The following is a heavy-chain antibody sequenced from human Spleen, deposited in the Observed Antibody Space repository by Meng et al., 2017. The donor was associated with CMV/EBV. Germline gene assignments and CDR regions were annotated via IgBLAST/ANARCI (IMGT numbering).Heavy chain of an antibody. Sequence: GGSLRLSCAASGFTFSSYAMNWVRQAPGKGLEWVAVIWYDGSNKYYADSVKGRFTISRDNSKNTLYLQMNSLRAEDTAVYYCARGGHSSSWYLGYWGQGTLVTVSS. D-gene: IGHD6-13*01. CDR2: IWYDGSNK. J-gene: IGHJ4*02. V-gene: IGHV3-33*08. CDR1: GFTFSSYA. CDR3: ARGGHSSSWYLGY.